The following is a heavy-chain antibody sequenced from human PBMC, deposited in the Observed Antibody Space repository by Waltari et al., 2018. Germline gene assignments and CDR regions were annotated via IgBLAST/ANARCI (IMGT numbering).Heavy chain of an antibody. CDR3: AGTVPSSVRLQQLDY. CDR1: GFTVSSNY. D-gene: IGHD6-25*01. Sequence: EVQLVESGGGLIQPGGSLRLSCAASGFTVSSNYMSWVRQAPGKGLECVSVIYSGGRTYYADSVKGRFTSSWDNSKNTLYLQMSSLRAEDTAVYYCAGTVPSSVRLQQLDYWGQGTLVTVSS. J-gene: IGHJ4*02. V-gene: IGHV3-53*01. CDR2: IYSGGRT.